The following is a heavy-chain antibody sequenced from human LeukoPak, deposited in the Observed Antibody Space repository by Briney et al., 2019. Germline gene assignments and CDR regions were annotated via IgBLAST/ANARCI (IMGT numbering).Heavy chain of an antibody. Sequence: SGGSLRLSCAASEFTFSNAWMSWVRQAPGKGLEWVGRIKSKTDGGTTDYAAPVKGRFTISRDDSKNTLYLQMNSLKTEDTAVYYCSTDREVAGELSAFDYWGQGIQVTVSS. CDR3: STDREVAGELSAFDY. D-gene: IGHD3-16*02. V-gene: IGHV3-15*01. CDR2: IKSKTDGGTT. CDR1: EFTFSNAW. J-gene: IGHJ4*02.